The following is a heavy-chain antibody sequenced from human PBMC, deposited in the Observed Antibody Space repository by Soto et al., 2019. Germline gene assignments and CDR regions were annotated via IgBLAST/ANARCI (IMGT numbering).Heavy chain of an antibody. CDR1: GANFTSSW. CDR2: IEHSDSYT. J-gene: IGHJ6*01. Sequence: AESLKISCKVSGANFTSSWISWVRQMPGKGLEWMGRIEHSDSYTNYIPSFQAHVTISDDKAISTDYLQGCSLKASDAATYYCASQSNYQLRYDGIDAWGQGSTVTGSS. V-gene: IGHV5-10-1*01. D-gene: IGHD2-2*01. CDR3: ASQSNYQLRYDGIDA.